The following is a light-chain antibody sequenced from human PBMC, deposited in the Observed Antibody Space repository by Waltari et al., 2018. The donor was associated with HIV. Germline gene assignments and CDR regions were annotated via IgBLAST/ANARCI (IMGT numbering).Light chain of an antibody. V-gene: IGLV1-40*01. CDR2: CDY. CDR3: QSYDTIVGGFYV. J-gene: IGLJ1*01. CDR1: SPRLGTNCD. Sequence: QSVLTQPPSVSGAPEQSVTISRSGSSPRLGTNCDVHWYSQLPRSAPKLRIYCDYNRPSGVPELFSASRSGTSASLAITGLQPEDEADYYCQSYDTIVGGFYVFGTGTKVTV.